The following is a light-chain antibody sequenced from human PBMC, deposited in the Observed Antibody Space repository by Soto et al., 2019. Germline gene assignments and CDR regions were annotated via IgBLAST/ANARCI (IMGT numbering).Light chain of an antibody. CDR1: SSDVGGYNY. CDR2: EVT. Sequence: QSALTQPASVSGSPGQSITISCTGTSSDVGGYNYVSWYHQHPGKAPKLMIYEVTNRPSGVSNRFSGSKSGNTASLTISGVLAEDEADYYCTSYRSSSTPVVFGGGTKLTVL. J-gene: IGLJ2*01. V-gene: IGLV2-14*01. CDR3: TSYRSSSTPVV.